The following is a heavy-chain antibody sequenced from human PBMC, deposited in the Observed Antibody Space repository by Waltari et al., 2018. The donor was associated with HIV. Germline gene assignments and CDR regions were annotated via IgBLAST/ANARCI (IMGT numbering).Heavy chain of an antibody. CDR1: GFTFSLYW. D-gene: IGHD3-22*01. Sequence: EVQLVESGGGLVQPGGSLRLSCAASGFTFSLYWMSWARQAPGKGLEGVANIKQDGSEKYYVDSVKGRFTISRDNAKNSLYLQMNSLRAEDTAVYYCARSPYYYDSSGYYLFYFDYWGQGTLVTVSS. V-gene: IGHV3-7*01. J-gene: IGHJ4*02. CDR2: IKQDGSEK. CDR3: ARSPYYYDSSGYYLFYFDY.